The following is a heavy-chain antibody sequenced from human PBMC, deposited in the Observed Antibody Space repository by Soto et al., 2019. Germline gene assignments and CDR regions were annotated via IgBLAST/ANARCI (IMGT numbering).Heavy chain of an antibody. Sequence: QVQLQESGPGLGKPTETLSLTSTVSGGSINSYYWSWIRQPTGKVVVWIRYIYYSGSTNCNPSLKSRVTISVDTSKNQFSLKLSSVTAADTAVYYCARGGYSSGWYPYPSFDYWGQGTLVTVSS. J-gene: IGHJ4*02. V-gene: IGHV4-59*01. CDR2: IYYSGST. CDR3: ARGGYSSGWYPYPSFDY. CDR1: GGSINSYY. D-gene: IGHD6-19*01.